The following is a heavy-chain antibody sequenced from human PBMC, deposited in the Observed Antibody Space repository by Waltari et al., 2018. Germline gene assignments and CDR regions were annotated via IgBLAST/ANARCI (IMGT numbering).Heavy chain of an antibody. Sequence: EVQLVESGGGLVQPGGSLRLSCAASGFTFSSYSLIWVRQAPGKGLEWVSYISSSSSTIYYADSVKGRFTISRDNAKNSLYLQMNSLRAEDTAVYYCASELTGDPGSVYWGQGTLVTVSS. CDR3: ASELTGDPGSVY. J-gene: IGHJ4*02. V-gene: IGHV3-48*01. CDR2: ISSSSSTI. CDR1: GFTFSSYS. D-gene: IGHD7-27*01.